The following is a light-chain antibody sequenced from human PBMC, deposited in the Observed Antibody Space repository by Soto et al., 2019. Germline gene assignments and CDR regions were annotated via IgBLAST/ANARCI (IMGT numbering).Light chain of an antibody. CDR3: ATWDDSLNSPL. CDR2: KNN. V-gene: IGLV1-47*01. Sequence: VVTQPPSASGTHGQRVTIACSGRSSNIGSNYVYWYQQFPGTAPKLLIYKNNERPSGVPDRFSGSKSGTSASLAISGLRSEDEADYYCATWDDSLNSPLFGGGTKLTVL. CDR1: SSNIGSNY. J-gene: IGLJ2*01.